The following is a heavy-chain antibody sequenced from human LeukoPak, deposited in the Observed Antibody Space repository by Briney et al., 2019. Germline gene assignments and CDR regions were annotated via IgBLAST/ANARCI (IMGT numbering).Heavy chain of an antibody. V-gene: IGHV4-31*03. CDR1: GGSISSGGYY. D-gene: IGHD4-17*01. CDR3: AGRGTTVTTGAYDY. J-gene: IGHJ4*02. CDR2: IYYSGST. Sequence: PSETLSLTCTVSGGSISSGGYYWSWIRQRPGKGLEWIGYIYYSGSTYYNPSLKSRVTISVDTSKNQFSLKLSSVTAADTAVYYCAGRGTTVTTGAYDYWGQGTLVTVSS.